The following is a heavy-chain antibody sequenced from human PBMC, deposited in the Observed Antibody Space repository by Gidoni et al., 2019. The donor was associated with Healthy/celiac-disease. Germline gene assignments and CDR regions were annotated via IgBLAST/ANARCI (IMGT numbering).Heavy chain of an antibody. V-gene: IGHV3-48*02. CDR2: ISSSSSTI. Sequence: EVQLVESGGGLVQPGGSLRLSCAASGVTFSSYSMHWVRQAPGKGLEWVSYISSSSSTIYYADSVKGRFTISRDNAKNSLYLQMNSLRDEDTAVYYCARESGSYWDRFDYWGQGTLVTVSS. J-gene: IGHJ4*02. D-gene: IGHD1-26*01. CDR1: GVTFSSYS. CDR3: ARESGSYWDRFDY.